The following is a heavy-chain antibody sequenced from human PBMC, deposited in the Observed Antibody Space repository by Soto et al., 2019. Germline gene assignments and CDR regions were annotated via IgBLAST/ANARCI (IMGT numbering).Heavy chain of an antibody. CDR1: GFTFGDYA. J-gene: IGHJ4*02. CDR3: TRPSKGIVADY. Sequence: GSLRLSCTASGFTFGDYAMSWFRQAPGKGLEWVGFIRSKAYGGTTEYAASVKGRFTISRDDSKSIAYLQMNSLKTEDTAVYYCTRPSKGIVADYWGQGTLVTVSS. CDR2: IRSKAYGGTT. D-gene: IGHD1-26*01. V-gene: IGHV3-49*03.